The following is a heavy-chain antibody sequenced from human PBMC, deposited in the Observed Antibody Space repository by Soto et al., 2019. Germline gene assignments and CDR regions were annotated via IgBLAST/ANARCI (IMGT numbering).Heavy chain of an antibody. CDR3: ARASLDIAVAGREFPH. D-gene: IGHD6-19*01. CDR2: TNHSGST. J-gene: IGHJ1*01. CDR1: GGSFSGYY. V-gene: IGHV4-34*01. Sequence: QVQLQQWGAGLLKPSETLSLTCAVYGGSFSGYYWSWIRQPPGKGLEWIGETNHSGSTNYNPSLKSRVPIAVDTSKNQFSLKLSSVTAADTAVYYCARASLDIAVAGREFPHWGQGTLVTVSS.